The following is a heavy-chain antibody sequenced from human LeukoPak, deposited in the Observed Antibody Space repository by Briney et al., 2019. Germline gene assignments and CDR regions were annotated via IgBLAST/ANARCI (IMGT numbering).Heavy chain of an antibody. CDR2: IRSKANSYAT. J-gene: IGHJ6*04. V-gene: IGHV3-73*01. Sequence: PGGSLRLSCAASGFTFSSYAMTWVRQASGKGLEWVGRIRSKANSYATAYAASVKGRFTISRDDSKNTAYLQMNSLKTEDTAVYCCTSPPGGYGDYYRLDVWGKGTTVTVSS. CDR3: TSPPGGYGDYYRLDV. CDR1: GFTFSSYA. D-gene: IGHD4-17*01.